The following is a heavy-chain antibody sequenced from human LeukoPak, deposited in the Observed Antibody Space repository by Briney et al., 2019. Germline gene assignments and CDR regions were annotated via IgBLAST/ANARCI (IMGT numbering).Heavy chain of an antibody. D-gene: IGHD3/OR15-3a*01. J-gene: IGHJ4*02. CDR1: GFTFRTSG. CDR3: VRDKDWYFDS. V-gene: IGHV3-30*12. CDR2: DGTNT. Sequence: GGSLRLSCAASGFTFRTSGMHWVRQAPGKGLEWVAIDGTNTYYADSVKGRFTISRDNSKNTLYPQMNSLSGEDTAMYYCVRDKDWYFDSWGQGTLVTVSS.